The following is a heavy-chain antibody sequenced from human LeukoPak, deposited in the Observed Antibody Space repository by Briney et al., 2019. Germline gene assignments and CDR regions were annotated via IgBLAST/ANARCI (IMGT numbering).Heavy chain of an antibody. J-gene: IGHJ4*02. D-gene: IGHD3-3*01. CDR3: STLRFLEWFLTRPDS. Sequence: GGSLRLSCAASGLTFKNAWMSWVRQAPGKGLEWVGRIKSKSDGETRDYAAPVKGRFTISRDDSKNTLYLQMNSLRTEDTAVYYCSTLRFLEWFLTRPDSWGQGTLVTVSS. CDR1: GLTFKNAW. V-gene: IGHV3-15*01. CDR2: IKSKSDGETR.